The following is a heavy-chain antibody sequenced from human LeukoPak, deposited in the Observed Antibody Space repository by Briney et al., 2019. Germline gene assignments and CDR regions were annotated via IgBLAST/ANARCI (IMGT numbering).Heavy chain of an antibody. V-gene: IGHV3-23*01. CDR1: GFTFSNSR. CDR3: AKGSGNGYGSGPFDY. J-gene: IGHJ4*02. Sequence: GGSLRLSCAASGFTFSNSRMSWVRQAPGKGLEWVSAISTDAGETHYADSVKGRFTISRDNSKNTVSLQMSSLRAEDTALYYCAKGSGNGYGSGPFDYWGQGTLVTVSS. CDR2: ISTDAGET. D-gene: IGHD3-10*01.